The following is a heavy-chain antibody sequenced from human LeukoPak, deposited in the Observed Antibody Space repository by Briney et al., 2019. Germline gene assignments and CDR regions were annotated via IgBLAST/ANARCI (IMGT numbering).Heavy chain of an antibody. CDR3: ARQWRQLVFRYYYYYMDV. Sequence: SETLSLTCAVYGGSFSGYYWSWIRQPPGKGLEWIGEINHSGSTNYNPSLKSRVTISVDTSKNQFSLKLSSVTAADTAVYYCARQWRQLVFRYYYYYMDVWGKGTTVTVSS. V-gene: IGHV4-34*01. D-gene: IGHD6-13*01. CDR1: GGSFSGYY. J-gene: IGHJ6*03. CDR2: INHSGST.